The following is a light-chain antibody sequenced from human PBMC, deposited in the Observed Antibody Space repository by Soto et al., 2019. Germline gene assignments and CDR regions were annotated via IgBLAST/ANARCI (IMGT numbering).Light chain of an antibody. Sequence: QSALTQPASVSASPGQSITMSCTGTSSDVGAYNYVSWYQQHPGKAPKLMIYDVSSRPSGASNRFSGSKSGNTASLTISGLQAEDEADYYCSSYTTSSTWVFGGGTKLTVL. CDR1: SSDVGAYNY. J-gene: IGLJ3*02. CDR2: DVS. CDR3: SSYTTSSTWV. V-gene: IGLV2-14*03.